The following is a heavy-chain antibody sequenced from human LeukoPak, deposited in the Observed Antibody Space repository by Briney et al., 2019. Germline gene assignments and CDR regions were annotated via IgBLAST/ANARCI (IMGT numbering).Heavy chain of an antibody. CDR2: MNPNSGNT. Sequence: GSVKVSCKASGYTFTSNDINWVRQATGQGLEWMGWMNPNSGNTGYAQKFQGRVTITRNTSINTVYMELSSLRSEDTAVYYCAGCSGGSCYFDYWGQGTLVTVSS. J-gene: IGHJ4*02. D-gene: IGHD2-15*01. CDR1: GYTFTSND. CDR3: AGCSGGSCYFDY. V-gene: IGHV1-8*03.